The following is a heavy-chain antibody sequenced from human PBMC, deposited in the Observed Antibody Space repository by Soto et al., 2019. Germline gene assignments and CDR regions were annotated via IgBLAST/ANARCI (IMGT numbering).Heavy chain of an antibody. V-gene: IGHV4-31*03. CDR2: FYYSGTT. D-gene: IGHD6-19*01. Sequence: QVQLQESGPGLVKPSQTLSLTCTVSGGSISSGGYYWNWVRQRPGKGLELIGYFYYSGTTNYNPSFKCRVTISVNTSKNQFSLKLSSVKAEDTAVYYCARIPGRWLGGMDVWGQGTTVTVSS. J-gene: IGHJ6*02. CDR3: ARIPGRWLGGMDV. CDR1: GGSISSGGYY.